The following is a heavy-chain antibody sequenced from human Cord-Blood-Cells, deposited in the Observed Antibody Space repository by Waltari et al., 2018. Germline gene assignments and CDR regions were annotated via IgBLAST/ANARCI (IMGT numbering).Heavy chain of an antibody. CDR3: ASIDAFDI. V-gene: IGHV4-34*01. J-gene: IGHJ3*02. CDR2: INHSGST. Sequence: QVQLQQWGAGLLKPSETLSLPCAVYGGSFRGYYWSWIRQPPGKGLEWIGEINHSGSTNYNPSLKSRVTISVDTSKNQFSLKLSSVTAADTAVYYCASIDAFDIWGQGTMVTVSS. CDR1: GGSFRGYY.